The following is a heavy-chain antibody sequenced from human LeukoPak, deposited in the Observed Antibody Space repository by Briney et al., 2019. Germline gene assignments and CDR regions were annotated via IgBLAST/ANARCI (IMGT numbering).Heavy chain of an antibody. V-gene: IGHV3-23*01. D-gene: IGHD3-3*01. CDR1: GFTFSSYG. CDR2: ISGSGSDGST. Sequence: GGSLRLSCAASGFTFSSYGMSWVRQAPGKGLEWVSGISGSGSDGSTYYADSVKGRFTISRDNSKNTLYLQMNSLRAEDTAVYYCAKVAEAYDFWSGYPAYYFDYWGQGTLVTVSS. J-gene: IGHJ4*02. CDR3: AKVAEAYDFWSGYPAYYFDY.